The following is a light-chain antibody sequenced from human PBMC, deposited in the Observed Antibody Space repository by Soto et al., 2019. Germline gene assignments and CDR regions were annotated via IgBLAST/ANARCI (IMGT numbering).Light chain of an antibody. CDR1: DSNVGTFS. CDR2: TNN. CDR3: AAWDNRLEGYV. J-gene: IGLJ1*01. V-gene: IGLV1-44*01. Sequence: QSALPQPPSASGTPGQRVIISCSGSDSNVGTFSVNWYQQVPGAAPKLLIYTNNRRPAGVPDRFSGSKSVTSASLAISGLRSEDEADYYCAAWDNRLEGYVFGSGTKVTVL.